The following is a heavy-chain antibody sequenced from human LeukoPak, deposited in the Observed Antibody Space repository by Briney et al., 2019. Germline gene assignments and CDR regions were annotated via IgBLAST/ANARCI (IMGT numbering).Heavy chain of an antibody. CDR3: AKDVWAAAGRGYFDY. D-gene: IGHD6-13*01. CDR1: GFTFSSYA. V-gene: IGHV3-23*01. J-gene: IGHJ4*02. CDR2: ISGSGGST. Sequence: GGSLRLSCAASGFTFSSYAMSWVRQAPGKGLGWVSAISGSGGSTYYADSVKGRFTISRDNSKNTLYLQMNSLRAEDTAVYYCAKDVWAAAGRGYFDYWGQGTLVTVSS.